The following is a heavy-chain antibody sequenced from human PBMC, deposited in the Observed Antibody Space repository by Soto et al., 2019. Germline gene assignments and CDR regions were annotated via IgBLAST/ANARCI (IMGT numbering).Heavy chain of an antibody. CDR3: ARGARGLYYMDV. Sequence: GGSLRLSCAASGFSLNNYWLHWVRQAPGKGLVWVSRINGDGSNTNYADSVTGRFTISRDDAKNTVYLQMNSLRAEDTAVYYCARGARGLYYMDVWGKGTTVTVSS. V-gene: IGHV3-74*01. CDR2: INGDGSNT. J-gene: IGHJ6*03. CDR1: GFSLNNYW.